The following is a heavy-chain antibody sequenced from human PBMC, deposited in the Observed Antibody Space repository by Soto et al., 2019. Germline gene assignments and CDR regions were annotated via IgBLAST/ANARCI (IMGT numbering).Heavy chain of an antibody. CDR2: IYHSGST. V-gene: IGHV4-30-2*01. Sequence: SETLSLTCAVSGGSISSGGYSWSWIRQPPGKGLEWIGYIYHSGSTYYNPSLKSRVTISVDRSKNQFSLKLSSVTAADTAVYYCARGVEGFDPCGQGPLVTVYS. CDR1: GGSISSGGYS. J-gene: IGHJ5*02. CDR3: ARGVEGFDP.